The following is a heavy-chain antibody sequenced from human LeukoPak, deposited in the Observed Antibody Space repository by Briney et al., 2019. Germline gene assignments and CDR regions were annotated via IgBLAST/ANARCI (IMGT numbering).Heavy chain of an antibody. CDR2: ISAFNGNT. J-gene: IGHJ4*02. CDR3: GKDHPISGSPFDY. D-gene: IGHD1-20*01. V-gene: IGHV1-18*01. Sequence: GASVKVSSKASGYTFTSYGISWVRQAPGQGPEWMGWISAFNGNTNYAQKLQGRVTMTTDTSTSTAYMELRSLRSDDTAVYYCGKDHPISGSPFDYWGQGTLVTVSS. CDR1: GYTFTSYG.